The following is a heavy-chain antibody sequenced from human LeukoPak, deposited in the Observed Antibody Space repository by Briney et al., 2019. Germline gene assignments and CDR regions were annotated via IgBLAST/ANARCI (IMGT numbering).Heavy chain of an antibody. CDR2: FVPEDGET. CDR3: ATAPPGYSFGAYDFDY. J-gene: IGHJ4*02. Sequence: ASVKVSCKVSGYTLTELSMHWVRQAPGKGLEWMGGFVPEDGETIYAQKFQGRVTMTEDTSTDTAYMELSSLRSEDTAVYYCATAPPGYSFGAYDFDYWGQGTLVTVSS. D-gene: IGHD5-18*01. CDR1: GYTLTELS. V-gene: IGHV1-24*01.